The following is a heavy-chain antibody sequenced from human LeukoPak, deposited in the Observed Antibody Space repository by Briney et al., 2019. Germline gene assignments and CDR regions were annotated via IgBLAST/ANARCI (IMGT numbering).Heavy chain of an antibody. CDR3: ARHPYSGSYHFDY. V-gene: IGHV1-2*02. J-gene: IGHJ4*02. CDR1: GYTFSGYF. D-gene: IGHD1-26*01. Sequence: ASVKVSCKASGYTFSGYFLHWVRQAPGQGLEWMGWINPNSGGTNSAQKFQGRVTMTRDTSISTAYMELSRLTSDDTAVYYCARHPYSGSYHFDYWGQGTLVTVSS. CDR2: INPNSGGT.